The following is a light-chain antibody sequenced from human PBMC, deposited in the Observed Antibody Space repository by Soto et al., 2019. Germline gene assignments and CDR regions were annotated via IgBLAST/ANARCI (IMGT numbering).Light chain of an antibody. CDR2: KAS. Sequence: DIQMTQSPSTLSASVGDRVTITCRASQSISSWLGWYQQKPGKAPKLLIYKASSLESGVPSSFSGSGSGTEFTLTISSLQHDDFATYYCKKYNSYPWTFGQGTKVEIK. J-gene: IGKJ1*01. CDR3: KKYNSYPWT. CDR1: QSISSW. V-gene: IGKV1-5*03.